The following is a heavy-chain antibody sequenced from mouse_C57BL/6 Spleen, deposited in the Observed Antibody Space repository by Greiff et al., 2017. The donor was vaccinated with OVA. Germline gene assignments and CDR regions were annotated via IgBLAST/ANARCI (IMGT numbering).Heavy chain of an antibody. D-gene: IGHD1-1*01. CDR1: GFSLTSYG. Sequence: QVQLVESGPGLVAPSPSLSLTCTVSGFSLTSYGVHWVRQPPGRGLEWLVVIWRDGGTTYNSALKSRLSISKDNSKSQVFLKMNSLQTDDTAMYYCARQGDYYGTSFAYWGQGTLVTVSA. V-gene: IGHV2-6-1*01. CDR2: IWRDGGT. J-gene: IGHJ3*01. CDR3: ARQGDYYGTSFAY.